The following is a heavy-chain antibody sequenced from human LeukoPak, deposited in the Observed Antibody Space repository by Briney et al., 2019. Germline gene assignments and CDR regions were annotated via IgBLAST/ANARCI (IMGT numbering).Heavy chain of an antibody. CDR3: TTDGVGIEGATFDY. V-gene: IGHV3-49*04. J-gene: IGHJ4*02. CDR1: GFTFGDYG. D-gene: IGHD1-26*01. CDR2: IRSKAYGGTT. Sequence: GGSLRLSCTTSGFTFGDYGMSWVRQAPGKGLEWVGFIRSKAYGGTTENAASVKGRFTISRDDSKSIAYLQMNSLKTEDTAVYYCTTDGVGIEGATFDYWGQGILVTVSS.